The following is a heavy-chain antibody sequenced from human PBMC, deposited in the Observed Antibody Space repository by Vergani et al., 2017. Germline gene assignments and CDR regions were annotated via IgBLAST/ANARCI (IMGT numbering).Heavy chain of an antibody. V-gene: IGHV3-48*03. CDR1: GFTFSSYE. D-gene: IGHD3-22*01. J-gene: IGHJ2*01. CDR2: ISSSGSTI. Sequence: EVQLVESGGGLVQPGGSLRLSCAASGFTFSSYEMNWVRQAPGKGLEWVSYISSSGSTIYYADSVKGRFTISRDNAKNSLYLQMNSLRAEDTAVYYCARTYYYDSSGYYPHGYFDLWGRGTLVTVSS. CDR3: ARTYYYDSSGYYPHGYFDL.